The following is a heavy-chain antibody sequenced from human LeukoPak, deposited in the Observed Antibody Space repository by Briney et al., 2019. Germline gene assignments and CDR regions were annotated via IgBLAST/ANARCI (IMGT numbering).Heavy chain of an antibody. CDR3: ARGPLDTAVATYYFDY. D-gene: IGHD5-18*01. Sequence: KPSETLSLTCTVSGGSISSYYWSWIRQPPGKGLEWIGELNHSGSTNYNPSLKSRVTISVDTSKDQFSLKLSSVTAADTAVYYCARGPLDTAVATYYFDYWAQGTLVTVSS. J-gene: IGHJ4*02. CDR2: LNHSGST. CDR1: GGSISSYY. V-gene: IGHV4-34*01.